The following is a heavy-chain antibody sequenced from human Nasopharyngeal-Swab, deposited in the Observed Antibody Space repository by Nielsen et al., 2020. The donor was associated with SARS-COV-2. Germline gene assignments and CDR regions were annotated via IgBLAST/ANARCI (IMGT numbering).Heavy chain of an antibody. V-gene: IGHV3-33*01. Sequence: GESLKISCAASGFTFSSYGMHWVRQAPGKGLEWVAVIWYDGSNKYYADSVKGRFTISRDNSKNTLYLQMNSLSAEDTAVYYCARGGFRGTYGDYLDYWGQGTLVTVSS. CDR3: ARGGFRGTYGDYLDY. CDR1: GFTFSSYG. D-gene: IGHD4-17*01. CDR2: IWYDGSNK. J-gene: IGHJ4*02.